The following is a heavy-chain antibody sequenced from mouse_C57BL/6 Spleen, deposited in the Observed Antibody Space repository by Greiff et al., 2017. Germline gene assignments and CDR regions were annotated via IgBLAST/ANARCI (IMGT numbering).Heavy chain of an antibody. CDR2: INPNNGGT. V-gene: IGHV1-26*01. CDR1: GYTFTDYY. J-gene: IGHJ1*03. Sequence: EVQLQQSGPELVKPGASVKISCKASGYTFTDYYMNWVKQSHGKSLEWIGDINPNNGGTSYNQKFKGKATLTVDKSSSTAYMELRSLTSEDSAVYYCAREDNYWYFDVWGTGTTVTVSS. CDR3: AREDNYWYFDV.